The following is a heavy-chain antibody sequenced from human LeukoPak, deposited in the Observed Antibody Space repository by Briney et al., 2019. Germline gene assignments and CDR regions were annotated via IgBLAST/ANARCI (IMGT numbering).Heavy chain of an antibody. CDR2: ISGSGGST. J-gene: IGHJ4*02. D-gene: IGHD2-2*02. CDR1: GFTFSSYA. Sequence: GGSLRLSCAASGFTFSSYAMSWVRQAPGKGLEWVSAISGSGGSTYYADSVKGRFTISRGNSKNTLYLQMNSLRAEDTAVYYCAKVSQIYCSSTSCYNDYWGQGTLVTVSS. CDR3: AKVSQIYCSSTSCYNDY. V-gene: IGHV3-23*01.